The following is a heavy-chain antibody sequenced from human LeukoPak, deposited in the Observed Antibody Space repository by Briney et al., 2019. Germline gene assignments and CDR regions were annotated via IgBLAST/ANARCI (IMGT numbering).Heavy chain of an antibody. CDR3: ARGATKATMPPLPEYYFDY. J-gene: IGHJ4*02. CDR1: GGSFSGYY. CDR2: INHSGST. D-gene: IGHD2-2*01. V-gene: IGHV4-34*01. Sequence: SETLSLTCAVYGGSFSGYYWSWIRQPPGKGLEWIGEINHSGSTNYNPSLKSRVTISVDTSKNQFSLKLSSVPAADTAVYYCARGATKATMPPLPEYYFDYWGQGTLVTVSS.